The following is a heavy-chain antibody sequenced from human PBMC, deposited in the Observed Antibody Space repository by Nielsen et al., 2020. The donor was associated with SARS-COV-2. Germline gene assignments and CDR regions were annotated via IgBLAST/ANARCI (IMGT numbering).Heavy chain of an antibody. CDR3: ARARGWIFGVLGDV. V-gene: IGHV1-69*13. Sequence: SVKVSCKAAGYTFSSYTMGWVRQAPGQGLEWMGGIIPIFGTANYAQKFQGRVTITADGSTSTAYMELSSLRSEDTAVYYCARARGWIFGVLGDVWGQGTTVTVSS. D-gene: IGHD3-3*01. CDR1: GYTFSSYT. J-gene: IGHJ6*02. CDR2: IIPIFGTA.